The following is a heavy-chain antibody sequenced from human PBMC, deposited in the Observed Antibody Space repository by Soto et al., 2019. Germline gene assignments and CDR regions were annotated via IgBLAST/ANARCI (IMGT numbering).Heavy chain of an antibody. V-gene: IGHV3-23*01. CDR1: GFTFSSYA. J-gene: IGHJ5*02. CDR2: ISGSGGST. Sequence: LRLSCAASGFTFSSYAMSWVRQAPGKGLEWVSAISGSGGSTYYADSVKGRFTISRDNSKNTLYLQMNSLRAEDTAVYYCATSSGHDFLPFDPWGQGTLVTVSS. D-gene: IGHD5-12*01. CDR3: ATSSGHDFLPFDP.